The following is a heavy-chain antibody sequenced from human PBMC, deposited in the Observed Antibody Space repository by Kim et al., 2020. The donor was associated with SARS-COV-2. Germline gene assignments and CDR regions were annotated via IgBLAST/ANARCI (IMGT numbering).Heavy chain of an antibody. D-gene: IGHD4-17*01. CDR1: GFTFSDYY. CDR2: ISSSSSYT. CDR3: ARDYVAMTTVTASYYYYGMGV. Sequence: GGSLRLSCAASGFTFSDYYMSWIRQAPGKGLECVSYISSSSSYTNYADSVKGRFTISRDNAKNSLYLQMNSLRAEDTAVYYCARDYVAMTTVTASYYYYGMGVWGQGTTVTVSS. J-gene: IGHJ6*02. V-gene: IGHV3-11*05.